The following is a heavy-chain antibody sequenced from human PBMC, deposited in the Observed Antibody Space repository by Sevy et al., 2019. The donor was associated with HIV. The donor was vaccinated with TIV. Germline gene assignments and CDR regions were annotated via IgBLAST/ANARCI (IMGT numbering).Heavy chain of an antibody. CDR3: AKERSESYSGH. Sequence: GGSLRLSCAASGFTFSSYAMSWVRQAPGKGLEWVSAISDSGGRTSYADSVKGRFTISRDNYKNTLYLQMNTLRVDDTAVYYCAKERSESYSGHWGQGTLVTVSS. CDR2: ISDSGGRT. CDR1: GFTFSSYA. D-gene: IGHD1-26*01. V-gene: IGHV3-23*01. J-gene: IGHJ4*02.